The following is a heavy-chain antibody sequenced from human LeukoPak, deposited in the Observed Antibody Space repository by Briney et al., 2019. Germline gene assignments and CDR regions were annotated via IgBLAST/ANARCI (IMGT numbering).Heavy chain of an antibody. V-gene: IGHV4-4*07. CDR1: GGSISSYY. CDR2: IYISGST. Sequence: SETLSLTCTVSGGSISSYYWSWIRQPAEKGLEWIGRIYISGSTNYNPSLKSRVTMSVDTSKNQFSLKLSSVTPADTAVYYCARGGNYWPQWWFNPWGRGTLVSVSS. CDR3: ARGGNYWPQWWFNP. J-gene: IGHJ5*02. D-gene: IGHD1-26*01.